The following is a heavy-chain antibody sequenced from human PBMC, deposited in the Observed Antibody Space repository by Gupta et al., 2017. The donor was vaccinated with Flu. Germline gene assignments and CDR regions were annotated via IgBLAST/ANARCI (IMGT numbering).Heavy chain of an antibody. J-gene: IGHJ4*02. CDR3: ARDLREASHYYDSSGHLLAGYYFDQ. V-gene: IGHV1-69*17. CDR2: ISPILNIA. Sequence: QVQLVPSGAEVKKPGSSVKVSCTASAGTCTTYAISWLRQAPGQGLEWMGAISPILNIATYGQKFQGRFTVIADKSTATAYMELDSLTSEDTAMYYCARDLREASHYYDSSGHLLAGYYFDQWGQGTLVTVSS. D-gene: IGHD3-22*01. CDR1: AGTCTTYA.